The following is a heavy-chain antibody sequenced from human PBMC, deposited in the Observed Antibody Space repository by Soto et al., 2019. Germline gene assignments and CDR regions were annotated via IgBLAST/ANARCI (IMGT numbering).Heavy chain of an antibody. CDR3: ANQRGYSGYVDY. CDR2: ISGSGGST. CDR1: GFTFSSYA. D-gene: IGHD5-12*01. V-gene: IGHV3-23*01. J-gene: IGHJ4*02. Sequence: GGSLRLSCAASGFTFSSYAMSWVRQAPGKGLEWVSAISGSGGSTYYADSVKGRFTISRDNSKNTLYLQMNSLRAEDTAVYYCANQRGYSGYVDYWGQGTLVTVSS.